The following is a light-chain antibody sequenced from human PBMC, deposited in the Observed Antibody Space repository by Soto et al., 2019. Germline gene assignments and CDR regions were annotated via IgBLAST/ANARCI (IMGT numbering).Light chain of an antibody. CDR2: YTS. V-gene: IGLV2-11*01. CDR1: SSDAGAFGF. CDR3: CAGADSIAWV. Sequence: QSALAQPRSVSGSPGQSVTISCTRTSSDAGAFGFVSWFQQHPGKAPKLIIYYTSERPSGVPDRFSGSKSGNTVSLTISGLEAEDGAEYYCCAGADSIAWVFGGGTKLTVL. J-gene: IGLJ3*02.